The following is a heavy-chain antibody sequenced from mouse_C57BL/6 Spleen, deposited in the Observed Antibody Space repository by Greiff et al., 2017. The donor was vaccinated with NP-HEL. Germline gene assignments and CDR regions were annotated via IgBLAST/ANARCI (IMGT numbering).Heavy chain of an antibody. D-gene: IGHD1-1*01. J-gene: IGHJ2*01. CDR1: GYTFTSYW. CDR2: IDPSDSYT. CDR3: ARSKSLTTVYFDY. V-gene: IGHV1-59*01. Sequence: QVQLQQSGAELVRPGTSVKLSCKASGYTFTSYWMHWVKQRPGQGLEWIGVIDPSDSYTNYNQKFKGKATLTVDTSSSTAYMQLSSLTSEDSAVYYCARSKSLTTVYFDYWGQGTTLTVSS.